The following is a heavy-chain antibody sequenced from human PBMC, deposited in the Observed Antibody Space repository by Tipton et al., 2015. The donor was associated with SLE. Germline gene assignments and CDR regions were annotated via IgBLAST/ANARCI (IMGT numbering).Heavy chain of an antibody. J-gene: IGHJ3*02. Sequence: TLSLTCTVSGGSISSSSYYWGWIRQPPGKGLEWIGSIYYSGSTYHNSSLKSRVTISVDTSKNQFSLKLSSVTAADTAVYYCAKDCYGSGSCGAFDIWGQGTMVTVSS. V-gene: IGHV4-39*02. CDR1: GGSISSSSYY. CDR3: AKDCYGSGSCGAFDI. CDR2: IYYSGST. D-gene: IGHD3-10*01.